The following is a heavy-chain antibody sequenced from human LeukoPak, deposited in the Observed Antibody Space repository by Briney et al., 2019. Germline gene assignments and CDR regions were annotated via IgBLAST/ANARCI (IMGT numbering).Heavy chain of an antibody. D-gene: IGHD4-11*01. CDR2: INPNSGAT. CDR1: GYTFTGYY. J-gene: IGHJ4*02. CDR3: ARAHMTTVTLGDY. V-gene: IGHV1-2*02. Sequence: ASVKVSCKTSGYTFTGYYLHWVRQAPGQELEWMGWINPNSGATNYAQKFRGRVTMTRDTSITTDYMELSRLRSDDTAVYYCARAHMTTVTLGDYWGQGTLVTVSS.